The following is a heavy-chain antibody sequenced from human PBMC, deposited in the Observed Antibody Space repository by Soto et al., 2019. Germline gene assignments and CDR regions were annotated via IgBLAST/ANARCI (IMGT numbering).Heavy chain of an antibody. J-gene: IGHJ4*02. CDR2: IYYSGST. D-gene: IGHD1-26*01. Sequence: SETLSLTCTVSGGSINSCDYYWSWIRQPPGKGLEWIGYIYYSGSTYYNPPLRSRVTISIDTSKNLFFLNLTSVTAADTAVYYCARERGGYRFDDWGQGALVTVSS. CDR3: ARERGGYRFDD. CDR1: GGSINSCDYY. V-gene: IGHV4-30-4*01.